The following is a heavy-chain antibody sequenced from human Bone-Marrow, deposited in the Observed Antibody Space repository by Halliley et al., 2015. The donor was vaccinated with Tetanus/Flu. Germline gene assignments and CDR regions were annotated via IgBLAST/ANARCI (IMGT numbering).Heavy chain of an antibody. D-gene: IGHD3-3*01. J-gene: IGHJ4*02. CDR2: VSYSGSP. CDR3: GRVSITIFGVVNGIDY. Sequence: GYVSYSGSPYSNPSFKSRLTISKDPSKNQFSLKLGSVTAADTAIYYCGRVSITIFGVVNGIDYWGQGTLVTVSS. V-gene: IGHV4-30-4*01.